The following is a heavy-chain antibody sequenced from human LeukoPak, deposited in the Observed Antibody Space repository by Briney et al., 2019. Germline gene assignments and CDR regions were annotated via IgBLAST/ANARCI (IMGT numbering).Heavy chain of an antibody. CDR2: ISGSGGST. D-gene: IGHD2-2*01. J-gene: IGHJ4*02. CDR3: AKDGCSSTSCSTGDY. Sequence: GGSLRLSCAASGFTFSSYAMGWVRQAPGKGLEWVSAISGSGGSTYYADSVKGRFTISRDNSKNTLYLQMNSLRAEDTAVYYCAKDGCSSTSCSTGDYWGQGTLVTVSS. V-gene: IGHV3-23*01. CDR1: GFTFSSYA.